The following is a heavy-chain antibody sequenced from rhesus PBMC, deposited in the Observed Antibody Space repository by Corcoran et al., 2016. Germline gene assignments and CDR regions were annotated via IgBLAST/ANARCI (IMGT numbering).Heavy chain of an antibody. CDR1: GASFISYW. Sequence: QVQLQESGPGLVKPSETLSLPCAVSGASFISYWWLCIPPPPGKGLEWIGEINGNSGNTFYNPSLKSRVTISKDASKSQFSLKLSSVTAADTDVYYCARGNGGQDYWGQGVLVTVSS. J-gene: IGHJ4*01. V-gene: IGHV4-80*01. CDR2: INGNSGNT. CDR3: ARGNGGQDY. D-gene: IGHD1-32*01.